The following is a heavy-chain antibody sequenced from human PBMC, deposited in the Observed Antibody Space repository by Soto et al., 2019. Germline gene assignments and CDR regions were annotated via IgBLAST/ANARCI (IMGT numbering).Heavy chain of an antibody. Sequence: PGGSLRLSCAASGITFSNYAMSWVRQAPGKGLEWVSFISGSGAFTYYADSVQGRFTISRDNSKNTVYLQMNSLRVEDTAIYYCAATFYYGAGSPPPVYYWGQGTLVTVSS. V-gene: IGHV3-23*01. D-gene: IGHD3-10*01. CDR1: GITFSNYA. CDR3: AATFYYGAGSPPPVYY. CDR2: ISGSGAFT. J-gene: IGHJ4*02.